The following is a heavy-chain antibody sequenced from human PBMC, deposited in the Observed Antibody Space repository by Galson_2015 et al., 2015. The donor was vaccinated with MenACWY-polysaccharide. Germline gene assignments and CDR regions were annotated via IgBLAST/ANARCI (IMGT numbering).Heavy chain of an antibody. Sequence: SLRLSCAASGFTFNSYWMHWVRQASGKGLVWVSHINNDGSSTNYADSVKGRFTISRDNAKNTLYLQMKSLRAEDTAVYYCVRDNGGIDYWGQGTLVTVSS. CDR1: GFTFNSYW. CDR2: INNDGSST. D-gene: IGHD3-16*01. CDR3: VRDNGGIDY. J-gene: IGHJ4*02. V-gene: IGHV3-74*01.